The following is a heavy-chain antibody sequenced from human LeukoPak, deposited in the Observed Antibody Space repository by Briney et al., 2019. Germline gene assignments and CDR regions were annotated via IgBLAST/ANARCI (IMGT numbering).Heavy chain of an antibody. CDR3: ARSPTSSYCTSTSCYLFSFDY. V-gene: IGHV1-2*06. D-gene: IGHD2-2*01. CDR1: GYTFTGYY. CDR2: INPNSGGT. Sequence: ASVKVSCKASGYTFTGYYMHRVRQAPGQGLEWMGRINPNSGGTNYAQKFQGRVTMTRDTSISTAYMELSRLRSDDTAVYYCARSPTSSYCTSTSCYLFSFDYWGQGTLVTVSS. J-gene: IGHJ4*02.